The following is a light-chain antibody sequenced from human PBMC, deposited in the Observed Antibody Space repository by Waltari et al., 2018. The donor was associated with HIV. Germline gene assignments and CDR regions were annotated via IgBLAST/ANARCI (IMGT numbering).Light chain of an antibody. V-gene: IGKV1-6*01. CDR3: LQDYNYPPT. Sequence: AIQMTQSPSSLSASVGDKVTITCRASQGGKSDLAWYQQTPGKAPNLLSSDVSSLQTGISSRVSGSGAGTTFTLTISSLQPEDFATYYCLQDYNYPPTFGQGTKV. J-gene: IGKJ1*01. CDR2: DVS. CDR1: QGGKSD.